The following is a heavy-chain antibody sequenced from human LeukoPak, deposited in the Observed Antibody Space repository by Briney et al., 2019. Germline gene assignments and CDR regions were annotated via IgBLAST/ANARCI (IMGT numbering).Heavy chain of an antibody. J-gene: IGHJ5*02. D-gene: IGHD6-19*01. CDR1: GFTVSSNY. V-gene: IGHV3-53*01. CDR3: ARTSGWYKNWFDP. Sequence: PGGSLRLSCAASGFTVSSNYMSWVRQAPGKGREWVSVIYSGGSTYYADSVKGRFTISRDNSKNTLYLQMNSLRAEDTAVYYCARTSGWYKNWFDPWGQGTLVTVSS. CDR2: IYSGGST.